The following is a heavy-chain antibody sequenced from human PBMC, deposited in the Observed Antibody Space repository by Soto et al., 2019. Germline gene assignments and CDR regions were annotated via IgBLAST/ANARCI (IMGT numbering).Heavy chain of an antibody. J-gene: IGHJ5*02. V-gene: IGHV4-30-2*01. CDR1: GGSISSGGYS. D-gene: IGHD3-3*01. CDR2: IYHSGST. Sequence: SETLSLTCAVSGGSISSGGYSWSWIRQPPGKGLEWIGYIYHSGSTYYNPSLKSRVTISVGRSKKEVSLKLTSVTAADTAVYYCARLGAYYQALDPWGRGTLVTVSS. CDR3: ARLGAYYQALDP.